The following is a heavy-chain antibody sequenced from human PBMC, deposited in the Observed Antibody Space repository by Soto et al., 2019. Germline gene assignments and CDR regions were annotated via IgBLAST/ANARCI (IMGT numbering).Heavy chain of an antibody. CDR3: AREGPTIFGVVNTYGMDV. V-gene: IGHV1-2*04. D-gene: IGHD3-3*01. CDR1: GYTFTGYY. CDR2: INPNSGGT. J-gene: IGHJ6*02. Sequence: ASVKVSCKASGYTFTGYYMHWVRQAPGQGLEWMGWINPNSGGTNYAQKFQGWVTMTRDTSISTAYMELSRLRSDDTAVYYCAREGPTIFGVVNTYGMDVWGQRTTVTGSS.